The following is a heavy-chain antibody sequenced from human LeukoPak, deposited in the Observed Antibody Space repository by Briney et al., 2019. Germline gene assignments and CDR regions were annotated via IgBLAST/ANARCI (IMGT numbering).Heavy chain of an antibody. V-gene: IGHV3-11*01. CDR2: ISSSGSPI. Sequence: PGGSLRLSCAASGLTFSVYYMSWIRQAPGEGLEWVSYISSSGSPIYYADAVKGRFTISRDNAKNSLYLQVNSLRAEDTAVYYCAGLVMATIDCWGQGTLVTVSS. CDR3: AGLVMATIDC. D-gene: IGHD5-24*01. J-gene: IGHJ4*02. CDR1: GLTFSVYY.